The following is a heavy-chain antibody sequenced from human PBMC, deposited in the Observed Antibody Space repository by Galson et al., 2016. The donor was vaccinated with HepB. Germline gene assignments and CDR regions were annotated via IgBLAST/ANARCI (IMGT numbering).Heavy chain of an antibody. CDR2: ISSTSNDI. Sequence: SLRLSCAASGFTFSDYSMDWVRQAPGKGLEWVSSISSTSNDIYYADSVRGRFTISRDNAKNSLGLQMNSLRADDTAGYYCSREANGYYSVWGSYRNNWFGSWGQGSLVSVSS. J-gene: IGHJ5*01. D-gene: IGHD3-16*02. CDR3: SREANGYYSVWGSYRNNWFGS. V-gene: IGHV3-21*06. CDR1: GFTFSDYS.